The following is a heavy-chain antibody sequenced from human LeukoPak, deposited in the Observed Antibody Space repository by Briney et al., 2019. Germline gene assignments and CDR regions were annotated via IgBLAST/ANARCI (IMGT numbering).Heavy chain of an antibody. V-gene: IGHV4-61*02. J-gene: IGHJ6*03. CDR1: GGTISSGSYY. D-gene: IGHD3-10*01. CDR2: IYTSGST. CDR3: AREGFAGGSGSYYHYYYYMDV. Sequence: PSETLSLTCTVAGGTISSGSYYWSWIRQPAGKGLEWIGRIYTSGSTNYNPSLKSRVTISVDTSMNQFSLKLSSVTAADTAVYYCAREGFAGGSGSYYHYYYYMDVWGKGTTVTISS.